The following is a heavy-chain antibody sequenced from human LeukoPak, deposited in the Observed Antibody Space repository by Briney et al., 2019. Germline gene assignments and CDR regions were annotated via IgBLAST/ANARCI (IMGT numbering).Heavy chain of an antibody. J-gene: IGHJ4*02. Sequence: GASVKVSCKASGYTFTSYYMHWVRQAPGQGLEWMGIINPSGGSTSYAQKFQGRVTMTRDMSISTAYMELSRPRSDDTAVYYCARDIVSPDDYWGQGTLVTVSS. CDR3: ARDIVSPDDY. V-gene: IGHV1-46*01. D-gene: IGHD2-15*01. CDR2: INPSGGST. CDR1: GYTFTSYY.